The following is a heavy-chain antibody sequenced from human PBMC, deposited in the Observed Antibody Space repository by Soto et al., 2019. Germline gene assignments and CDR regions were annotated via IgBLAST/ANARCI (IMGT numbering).Heavy chain of an antibody. CDR2: INHSGST. D-gene: IGHD6-19*01. Sequence: PSETLSLTCAVYGGSFSGYYWSWIRQPPGKGLEWIGEINHSGSTNYNPSLKSRVTISVDTSKNQFSLKLSSVTAADTAVYYCARTVAETYYFDYWGQGXLVTVYS. CDR1: GGSFSGYY. J-gene: IGHJ4*02. CDR3: ARTVAETYYFDY. V-gene: IGHV4-34*01.